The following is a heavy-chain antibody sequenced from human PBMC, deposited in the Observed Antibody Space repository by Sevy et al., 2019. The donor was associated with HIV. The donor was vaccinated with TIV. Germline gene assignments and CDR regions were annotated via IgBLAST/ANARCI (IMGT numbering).Heavy chain of an antibody. CDR1: GFPFSTYA. V-gene: IGHV3-66*01. CDR3: ARDRYYDASGYYYYYYGMDV. J-gene: IGHJ6*02. CDR2: IDSGGST. D-gene: IGHD3-22*01. Sequence: GGSLRLSCAASGFPFSTYAMAWVRLAPGKGLEWVSLIDSGGSTYYADSVKGRFTISRDNAKNTLYLQMNPLRAEDTAVYFCARDRYYDASGYYYYYYGMDVWGQGTTVTVSS.